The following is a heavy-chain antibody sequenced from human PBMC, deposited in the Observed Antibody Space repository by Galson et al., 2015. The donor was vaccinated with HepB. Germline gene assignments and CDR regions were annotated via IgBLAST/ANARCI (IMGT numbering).Heavy chain of an antibody. CDR3: ARARWDIVVVPAAGGLAFDI. CDR1: GYTSTGYY. V-gene: IGHV1-2*04. Sequence: SVKVSCKASGYTSTGYYMHWVRQAPGQGLEWMGWINPNSGGTNYAQKFQGWVTMTRDTSISTAYMELSRLRSDDTAVYYCARARWDIVVVPAAGGLAFDIWGQGTMVTVSS. CDR2: INPNSGGT. D-gene: IGHD2-2*01. J-gene: IGHJ3*02.